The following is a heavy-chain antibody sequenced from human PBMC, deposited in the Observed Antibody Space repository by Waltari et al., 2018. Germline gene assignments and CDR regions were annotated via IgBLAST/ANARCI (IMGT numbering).Heavy chain of an antibody. V-gene: IGHV3-7*01. J-gene: IGHJ4*02. Sequence: EVHLVESGGGLVQPGGSLRLSCAAAGVTFTGYWRSWVRQAPGKGPEWVANIHKDGSEKNYVDYVKGRFTISRDNAKDSVYLQMNSLRADDTAMYYCVRDHWGPDYWGQGTLVTVSS. CDR3: VRDHWGPDY. D-gene: IGHD7-27*01. CDR2: IHKDGSEK. CDR1: GVTFTGYW.